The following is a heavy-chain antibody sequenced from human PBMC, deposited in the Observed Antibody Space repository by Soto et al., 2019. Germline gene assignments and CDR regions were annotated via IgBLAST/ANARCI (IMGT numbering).Heavy chain of an antibody. J-gene: IGHJ4*02. CDR3: ARASTTVTTLDY. CDR2: IYHSGST. CDR1: GGSIINSYW. Sequence: SETLPLTWAVFGGSIINSYWWSRVSQFPGKGLEWIGEIYHSGSTIYNPSLQSRVTLSVDKSKNEFSLKLSSVTAADTAVYYCARASTTVTTLDYWGQGTLVTVSS. D-gene: IGHD4-17*01. V-gene: IGHV4-4*02.